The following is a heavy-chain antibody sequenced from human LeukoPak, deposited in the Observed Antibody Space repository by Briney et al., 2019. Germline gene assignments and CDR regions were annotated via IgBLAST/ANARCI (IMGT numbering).Heavy chain of an antibody. CDR3: AVYSSSSGGLDP. D-gene: IGHD6-6*01. V-gene: IGHV3-7*05. J-gene: IGHJ5*02. CDR1: GFTFITYW. Sequence: GGSLRLSCAASGFTFITYWMTWVRQAPGEGLEWVANIKQDGSEKYYVDSVKGRFTISRDNAKNSLYLQMNSLRAEDTAVYYCAVYSSSSGGLDPWGQGTLVTVSS. CDR2: IKQDGSEK.